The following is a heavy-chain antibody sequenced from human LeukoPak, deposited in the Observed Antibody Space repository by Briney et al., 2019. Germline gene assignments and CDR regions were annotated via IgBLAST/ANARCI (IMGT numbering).Heavy chain of an antibody. CDR3: ARGYCSGGSCYWGDY. Sequence: PSETLSLTCTVSGGSISSSGYYWGWIRQPPGEGLEWIGSIYYSGSTFSNPSLKSRVITSIDTSKNQFSLKLTSVTAADTAVYYCARGYCSGGSCYWGDYWGQGTLVTVSS. CDR2: IYYSGST. D-gene: IGHD2-15*01. J-gene: IGHJ4*02. CDR1: GGSISSSGYY. V-gene: IGHV4-39*07.